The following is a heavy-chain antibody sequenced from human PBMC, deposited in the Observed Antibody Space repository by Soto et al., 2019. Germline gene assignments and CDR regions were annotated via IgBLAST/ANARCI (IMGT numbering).Heavy chain of an antibody. J-gene: IGHJ4*02. Sequence: GGSLRLSCAASGFTFSAYAMSWVRQAPGKGLEWVSVISGSGGATYYADSVKGRFTISRDNSKNTLYLQMNSLRAEDTAVYYCARQEYSTTWYLKYWAQGTLVPVS. CDR2: ISGSGGAT. D-gene: IGHD6-13*01. CDR3: ARQEYSTTWYLKY. CDR1: GFTFSAYA. V-gene: IGHV3-23*01.